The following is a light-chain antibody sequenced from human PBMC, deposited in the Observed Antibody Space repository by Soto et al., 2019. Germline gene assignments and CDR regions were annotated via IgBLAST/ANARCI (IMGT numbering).Light chain of an antibody. CDR3: QAWDSSTFYV. J-gene: IGLJ1*01. V-gene: IGLV3-1*01. CDR1: KLGNKY. Sequence: SYELTQPPSVSVSPGQTASITCSGDKLGNKYACWYQQKPGQSPVLVIYQDKKRPPGIPERFSGSKSGNTATLTISGTQAMDEADYYCQAWDSSTFYVFGTGTKLTVL. CDR2: QDK.